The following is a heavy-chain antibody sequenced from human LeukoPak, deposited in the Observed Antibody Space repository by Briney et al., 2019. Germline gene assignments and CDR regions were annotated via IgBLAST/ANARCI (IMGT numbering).Heavy chain of an antibody. D-gene: IGHD5-18*01. CDR1: GGTFSSYA. Sequence: GSSVKVSCKASGGTFSSYAISWVRQAPGQGLEWMGGIIPIFGTTNYAQKFQGRVTITADESTSPAYMELSSLRSEDTAVYYCARGHEYTYGGAYFDSWGQGTLVTVSS. V-gene: IGHV1-69*01. J-gene: IGHJ4*02. CDR3: ARGHEYTYGGAYFDS. CDR2: IIPIFGTT.